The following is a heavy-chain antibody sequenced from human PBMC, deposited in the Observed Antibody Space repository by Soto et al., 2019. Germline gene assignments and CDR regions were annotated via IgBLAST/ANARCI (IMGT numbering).Heavy chain of an antibody. D-gene: IGHD4-17*01. V-gene: IGHV1-24*01. J-gene: IGHJ4*02. Sequence: QVQLVQSGAEVKKPGASVKVSCKVSGYTLTELSMHWVRQAPGKGLEWMGGFDPEDGDTIYAQKFQGRVTMTEDKSTDTAYMELSSLRSEDTAVYYCATMALFTVTTGFDYWGQGTLVTVSS. CDR3: ATMALFTVTTGFDY. CDR2: FDPEDGDT. CDR1: GYTLTELS.